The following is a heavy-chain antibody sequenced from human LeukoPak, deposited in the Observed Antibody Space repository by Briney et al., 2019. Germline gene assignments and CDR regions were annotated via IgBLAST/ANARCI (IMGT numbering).Heavy chain of an antibody. J-gene: IGHJ4*02. V-gene: IGHV4-61*02. D-gene: IGHD3-10*01. CDR2: IYTSGST. CDR1: GGSISSGSYY. CDR3: ARAPVTGSGSYNY. Sequence: SQTLSLTCTVSGGSISSGSYYWSWIRQPAGKGLEWIGCIYTSGSTNYNPSLKSRVTISVDTSKNQFSLKLSSVTAADTAVYYCARAPVTGSGSYNYWGQGTLVTVSS.